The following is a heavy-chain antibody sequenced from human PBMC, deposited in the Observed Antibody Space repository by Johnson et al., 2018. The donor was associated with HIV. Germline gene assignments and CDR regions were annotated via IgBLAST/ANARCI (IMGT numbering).Heavy chain of an antibody. Sequence: EVQLVESRGVLVQPGGSLRLSCAASGFTVSSNEMSWVRQAPGKGLEWVSSISGGSTYYADSRKGRFTISRDNSKNTLHLQMNSLRAEDTAVYYCARGDTAMGYDAFDIWGQGTMVTVSS. V-gene: IGHV3-38-3*01. CDR2: ISGGST. CDR3: ARGDTAMGYDAFDI. J-gene: IGHJ3*02. D-gene: IGHD5-18*01. CDR1: GFTVSSNE.